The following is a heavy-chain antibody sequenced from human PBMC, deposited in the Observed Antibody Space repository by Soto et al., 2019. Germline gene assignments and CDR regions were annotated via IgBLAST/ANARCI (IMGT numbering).Heavy chain of an antibody. D-gene: IGHD6-6*01. CDR2: ISVSVGIT. CDR1: GFTFSSYA. CDR3: AKVRVPYSSSSAFEY. Sequence: PGGSLRLSCAASGFTFSSYAMSWVRQAPGKGLEWVSAISVSVGITYYADSVKGRFTISRDNSKNTLYLQMNSLRAEDTAVYYCAKVRVPYSSSSAFEYWGKGNMVTVSS. J-gene: IGHJ4*02. V-gene: IGHV3-23*01.